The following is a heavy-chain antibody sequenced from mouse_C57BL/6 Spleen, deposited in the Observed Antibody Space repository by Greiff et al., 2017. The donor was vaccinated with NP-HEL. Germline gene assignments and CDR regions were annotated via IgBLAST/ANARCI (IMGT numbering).Heavy chain of an antibody. CDR3: ARSHYYSNYGYFDV. D-gene: IGHD2-5*01. J-gene: IGHJ1*03. Sequence: VQLQQSGAELVKPGASVKLSCKASGYTFTSYWMHWVKQRPGQGLEWIGMIHPNSGSTNYNEKFKSKATLTVDKSSSTAYMQLSSLTSEDSAVYYCARSHYYSNYGYFDVWGTGTTVTVSS. CDR1: GYTFTSYW. V-gene: IGHV1-64*01. CDR2: IHPNSGST.